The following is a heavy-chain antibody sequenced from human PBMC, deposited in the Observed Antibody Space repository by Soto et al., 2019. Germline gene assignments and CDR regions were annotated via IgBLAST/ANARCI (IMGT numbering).Heavy chain of an antibody. CDR3: TTDKGYCSGGSCYLYYGMDV. Sequence: GGALRLSCAASGFTFSNAWMSWVRQAPGKGLEWVGRIKSKTDGGTTDYAAPVKGRFTISRDDSKNTLYLQMNSLKTEDTAVYYCTTDKGYCSGGSCYLYYGMDVWGQGTTVTVSS. D-gene: IGHD2-15*01. CDR2: IKSKTDGGTT. J-gene: IGHJ6*02. CDR1: GFTFSNAW. V-gene: IGHV3-15*01.